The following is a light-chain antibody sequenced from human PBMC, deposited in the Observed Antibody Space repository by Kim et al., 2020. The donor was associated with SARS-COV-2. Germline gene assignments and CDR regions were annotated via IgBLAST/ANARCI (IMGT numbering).Light chain of an antibody. CDR1: QSVSSSY. Sequence: EIVLTQSPGTLSLSPGERATLSCRASQSVSSSYLAWYQQKPGQAPRLLIYGASSRATGVPDRFSGSGSGTDFTLTITRLEPEDFAVYYCQQYGNSPHTFGQGTKGEIK. CDR2: GAS. J-gene: IGKJ1*01. CDR3: QQYGNSPHT. V-gene: IGKV3-20*01.